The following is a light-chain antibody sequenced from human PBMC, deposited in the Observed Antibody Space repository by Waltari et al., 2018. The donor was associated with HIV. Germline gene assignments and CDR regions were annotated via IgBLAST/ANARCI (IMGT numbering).Light chain of an antibody. CDR3: AAWDDILKAFV. J-gene: IGLJ1*01. CDR2: YDD. Sequence: QSVLTQPPSVSGAPGQRVTISCSGGSSNIEKNAVNWYQHLPGKAPKLLIYYDDLLSSGASDGFSGSKSGTSASLAISGLQSENEADYSCAAWDDILKAFVFGTGTMFTV. CDR1: SSNIEKNA. V-gene: IGLV1-36*01.